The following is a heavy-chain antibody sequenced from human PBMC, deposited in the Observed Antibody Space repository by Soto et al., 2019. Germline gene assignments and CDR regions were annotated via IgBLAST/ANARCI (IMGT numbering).Heavy chain of an antibody. Sequence: GGSLRLSCAASGFTFSSYAMNWVRQAPGKGLEWVSAISGTGYNTYYADSLKGRFTISRDNSKNTLSLQMNSLRAEDTAVYYCAGDRQFSPPRGGMDVWGQGTTVTVSS. CDR1: GFTFSSYA. CDR3: AGDRQFSPPRGGMDV. V-gene: IGHV3-23*01. CDR2: ISGTGYNT. J-gene: IGHJ6*02. D-gene: IGHD3-10*01.